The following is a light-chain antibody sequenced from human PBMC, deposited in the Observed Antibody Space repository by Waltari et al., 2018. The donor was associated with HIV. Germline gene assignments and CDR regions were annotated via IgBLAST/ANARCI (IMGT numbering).Light chain of an antibody. CDR2: DND. Sequence: QSVLTQPPSVSAAPGQKATISCSGSSSKFGNDFVSWYQHLPGAAPKLLIYDNDKRPSGISDRFSGSKSGTSATLGITGLQTGDEADYYCGTWDTSLGAGVFGGGTKLTVL. CDR1: SSKFGNDF. J-gene: IGLJ3*02. CDR3: GTWDTSLGAGV. V-gene: IGLV1-51*01.